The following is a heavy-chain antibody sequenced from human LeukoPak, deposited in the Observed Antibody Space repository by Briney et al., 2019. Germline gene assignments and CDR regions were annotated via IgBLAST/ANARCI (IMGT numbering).Heavy chain of an antibody. CDR3: AREESGGYFDY. Sequence: LETLSLTSAVYGGSFSSYYWSWIRQPPGKGLEWIGEINHSGSTYYNPSLKSRVTISVDTSKNQFSLKLSSVTAADTAVYYCAREESGGYFDYWGQGTLVTVSS. J-gene: IGHJ4*02. D-gene: IGHD2-15*01. V-gene: IGHV4-34*01. CDR2: INHSGST. CDR1: GGSFSSYY.